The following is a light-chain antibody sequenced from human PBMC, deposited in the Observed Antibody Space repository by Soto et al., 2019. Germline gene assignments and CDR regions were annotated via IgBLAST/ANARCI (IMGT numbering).Light chain of an antibody. CDR3: QQLNRYPFT. CDR1: QGISSA. J-gene: IGKJ5*01. CDR2: DAS. Sequence: AIHLTQSPSSLSASVGDRVTITCRASQGISSALAWYQHKPGRPPRVLIYDASSLQSGVPSRFSGGESGTDCTLIISSLQPADSATYYCQQLNRYPFTFGQGTRLEIK. V-gene: IGKV1-13*02.